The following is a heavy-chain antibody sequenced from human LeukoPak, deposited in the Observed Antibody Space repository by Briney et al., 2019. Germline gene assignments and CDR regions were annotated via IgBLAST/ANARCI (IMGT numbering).Heavy chain of an antibody. D-gene: IGHD2-2*01. V-gene: IGHV3-23*01. CDR3: AKGRNQYCSSTSCYHDVFDV. CDR2: ISGSVVNT. J-gene: IGHJ3*01. CDR1: GFTFSSYG. Sequence: GGSLRLSCAASGFTFSSYGMHWVRQAPGKGLEWVSAISGSVVNTYYADSVKGRFTISRDNSKNTLYLQMNSLRAEDTAVYYCAKGRNQYCSSTSCYHDVFDVWGQGTMVTVSS.